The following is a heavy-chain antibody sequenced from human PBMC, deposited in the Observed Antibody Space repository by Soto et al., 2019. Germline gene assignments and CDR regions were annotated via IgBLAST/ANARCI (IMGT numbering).Heavy chain of an antibody. CDR2: ISYDGSNK. CDR3: ARDNRRAGMDV. J-gene: IGHJ6*02. Sequence: GGSLRLSCAASGFTFSSYAMHWVRQAPGKGLEWVAVISYDGSNKYYADSVKGRFTISRDNSKNTLYLQMNSLRAEDTAVYYCARDNRRAGMDVWGQGTTVTVSS. CDR1: GFTFSSYA. V-gene: IGHV3-30-3*01.